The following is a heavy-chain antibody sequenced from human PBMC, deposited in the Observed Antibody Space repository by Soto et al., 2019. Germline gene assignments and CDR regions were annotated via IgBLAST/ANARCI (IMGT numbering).Heavy chain of an antibody. D-gene: IGHD4-17*01. J-gene: IGHJ5*02. CDR1: GCSISSSSYY. Sequence: PSETLSLTCTVSGCSISSSSYYLGWIRQPPGKGLEWIGTIYYSGANYYNPSLKSRVTISIDTSKNQFSLNLSSVTAADTAVYYCVKTSWAGGLRNNWFDPWGQGTLVTVSS. CDR3: VKTSWAGGLRNNWFDP. V-gene: IGHV4-39*01. CDR2: IYYSGAN.